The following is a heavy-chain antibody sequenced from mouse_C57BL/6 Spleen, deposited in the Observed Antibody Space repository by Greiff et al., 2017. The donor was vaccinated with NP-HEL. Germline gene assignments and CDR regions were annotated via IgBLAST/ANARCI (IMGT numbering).Heavy chain of an antibody. CDR2: ISNGGGST. V-gene: IGHV5-12*01. J-gene: IGHJ1*03. D-gene: IGHD1-1*01. Sequence: EVKLMESGGGLVQPGGSLKLSCAASGFTFSDYYMYWVRQTPEKRLEWVAYISNGGGSTYYPDTVKGRFTISRDNAKNTLYLQMSRLKSEDTAMYYCARQVVEGYFDVWGTGTTVTVSS. CDR3: ARQVVEGYFDV. CDR1: GFTFSDYY.